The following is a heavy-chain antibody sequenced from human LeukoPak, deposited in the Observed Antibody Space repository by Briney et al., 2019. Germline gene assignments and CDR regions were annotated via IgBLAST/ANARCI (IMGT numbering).Heavy chain of an antibody. CDR2: IKADGSES. D-gene: IGHD1-1*01. Sequence: GGSLRLSCAASGLTFSKYWMTWVRLAPGKGLQWLANIKADGSESYYVDSVKGRFTIYRDNARNSLYLQMDNLIVEDTAIYYCARDTVYNSEWGSYFEYWGQGTLVTVCS. J-gene: IGHJ4*02. V-gene: IGHV3-7*01. CDR3: ARDTVYNSEWGSYFEY. CDR1: GLTFSKYW.